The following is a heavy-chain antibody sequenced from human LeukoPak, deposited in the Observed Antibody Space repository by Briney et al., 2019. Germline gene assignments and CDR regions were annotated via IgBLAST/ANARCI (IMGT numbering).Heavy chain of an antibody. D-gene: IGHD3-3*01. J-gene: IGHJ4*02. Sequence: TVKVSCKASGGAFSSYAIRWVRQARAQGREWMGGILPIFGTENYAQKLQGRVTNNTHKYTRTAYMELSSLKSGDTAVNYYARDLSDYYFDYWSQGTLVTVSS. V-gene: IGHV1-69*05. CDR1: GGAFSSYA. CDR2: ILPIFGTE. CDR3: ARDLSDYYFDY.